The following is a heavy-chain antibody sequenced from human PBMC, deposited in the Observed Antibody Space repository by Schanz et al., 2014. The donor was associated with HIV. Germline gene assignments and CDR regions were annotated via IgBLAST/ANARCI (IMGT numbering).Heavy chain of an antibody. CDR1: GFTFRNYA. CDR2: ISESGGST. J-gene: IGHJ4*02. Sequence: VQLVESGGGLVQPGGSLRLSCAASGFTFRNYAMSWVRQAPGKGLEWVSAISESGGSTYYADSVKGRFTISRDNSKNTLYLQMNTLRTEDTAVYYCAKPEYDSRGNSQSHFDYWGQGTLVTVSS. V-gene: IGHV3-23*04. CDR3: AKPEYDSRGNSQSHFDY. D-gene: IGHD3-22*01.